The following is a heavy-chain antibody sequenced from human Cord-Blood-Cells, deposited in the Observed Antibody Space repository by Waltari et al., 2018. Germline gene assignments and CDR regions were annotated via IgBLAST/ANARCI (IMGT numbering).Heavy chain of an antibody. CDR2: INPSGGSK. V-gene: IGHV1-46*01. Sequence: QVQLVQSGAEVKKPGASVKVSCKASGYTFTSYYMHWVRQAPGQGLEWMGIINPSGGSKSYAQKVQGRVSMARDTSTSTVSMELSSLRSEDTAGYYCARGGGSNAFDIWGQGTMVTVSS. CDR3: ARGGGSNAFDI. D-gene: IGHD3-16*01. CDR1: GYTFTSYY. J-gene: IGHJ3*02.